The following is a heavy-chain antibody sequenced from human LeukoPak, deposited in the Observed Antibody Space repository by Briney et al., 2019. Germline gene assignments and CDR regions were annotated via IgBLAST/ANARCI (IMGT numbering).Heavy chain of an antibody. Sequence: SETLSLTCALYGGSFSVYYWSWIRPPPGKGREWIGEINHSGSTNYNPSLKSRDTISVDTSTNQFSLKLSSATAADTAVYYCARRIGTGYYLPDYWGQGTLVTVSS. V-gene: IGHV4-34*01. CDR1: GGSFSVYY. CDR2: INHSGST. D-gene: IGHD3/OR15-3a*01. J-gene: IGHJ4*02. CDR3: ARRIGTGYYLPDY.